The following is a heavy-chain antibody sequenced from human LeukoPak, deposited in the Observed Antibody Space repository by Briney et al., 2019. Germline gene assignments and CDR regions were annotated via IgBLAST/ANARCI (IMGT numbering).Heavy chain of an antibody. Sequence: GGSLRLSCADSGFTYSNYNMNWVRQAPGKAMEWVSSITSSGTYTFYADSVKGRFTISRDNAKNSLYLQMDSLGPEDTAVYYCARDPYSGNYGTYYYYMDVWGKGTTVTISS. CDR2: ITSSGTYT. J-gene: IGHJ6*03. V-gene: IGHV3-21*01. D-gene: IGHD1-26*01. CDR3: ARDPYSGNYGTYYYYMDV. CDR1: GFTYSNYN.